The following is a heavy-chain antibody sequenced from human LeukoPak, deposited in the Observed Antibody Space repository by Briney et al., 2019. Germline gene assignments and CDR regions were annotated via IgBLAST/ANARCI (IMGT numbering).Heavy chain of an antibody. Sequence: GGSLRLSCAASGFTVSSYYMNWVRQAPGKGLEWVSVIHNDGNTYYADYVKGRFTISSDTSKSTLHLQIYTLRAEDTAVYFCARGRPSYYYYLDVWGKGTAVTVSS. CDR1: GFTVSSYY. CDR3: ARGRPSYYYYLDV. J-gene: IGHJ6*03. CDR2: IHNDGNT. V-gene: IGHV3-53*01.